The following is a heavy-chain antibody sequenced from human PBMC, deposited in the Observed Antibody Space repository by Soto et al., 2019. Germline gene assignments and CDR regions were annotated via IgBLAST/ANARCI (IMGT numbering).Heavy chain of an antibody. CDR2: IIPIFGTA. V-gene: IGHV1-69*12. Sequence: QVQLVQSGAEVKKPGSSVKVSCRASGGTFSSYAISWVRQAPGQGVEWMGGIIPIFGTANYAQKFQGRVTITADESTSTAYMELSSLRSEDTAVYYCARALKQGYSSGWYRNWFDPWGQGTLVTVSS. CDR3: ARALKQGYSSGWYRNWFDP. CDR1: GGTFSSYA. D-gene: IGHD6-19*01. J-gene: IGHJ5*02.